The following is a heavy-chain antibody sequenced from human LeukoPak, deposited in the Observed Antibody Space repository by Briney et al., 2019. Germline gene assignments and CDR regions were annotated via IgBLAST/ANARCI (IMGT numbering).Heavy chain of an antibody. CDR3: ARYPGSTLGSDAFDI. J-gene: IGHJ3*02. CDR1: GYSFTSYW. D-gene: IGHD2-2*01. Sequence: GESLKISCKGSGYSFTSYWIGWVRQMPGKGLEWMGIIYPGDSDTRYSPSFQGQVTISADKSISTAYLQWSSLKASDTAMYYCARYPGSTLGSDAFDIWGQGTMVTVSS. CDR2: IYPGDSDT. V-gene: IGHV5-51*01.